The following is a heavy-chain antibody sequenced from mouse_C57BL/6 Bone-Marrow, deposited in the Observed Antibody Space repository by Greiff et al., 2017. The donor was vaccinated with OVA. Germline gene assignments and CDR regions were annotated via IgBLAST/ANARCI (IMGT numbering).Heavy chain of an antibody. D-gene: IGHD1-1*01. CDR1: GFTFSSYA. CDR2: ISDGGSYT. J-gene: IGHJ4*01. CDR3: ARAVVAFYYYAMDY. V-gene: IGHV5-4*03. Sequence: EVKLMESGGGLVKPGGSLKLSCAASGFTFSSYAMSWVRQTPEKRLEWVATISDGGSYTYYPDNVKGRFTISSDNAKNNLYLQMSHLKSEDTAMYYCARAVVAFYYYAMDYWGQGTSVTVSS.